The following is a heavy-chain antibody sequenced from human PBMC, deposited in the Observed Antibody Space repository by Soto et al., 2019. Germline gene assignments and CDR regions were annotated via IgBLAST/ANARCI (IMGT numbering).Heavy chain of an antibody. D-gene: IGHD1-1*01. CDR2: ISGSGGST. J-gene: IGHJ4*02. CDR3: ARGGLEPFDH. CDR1: GFIFSSNA. V-gene: IGHV3-23*01. Sequence: LRLSCAASGFIFSSNAMSWVRQAPGKGLEWVSGISGSGGSTFYTDSVKDRFIISRDDARSELYLQLNDLRVEDTATYYCARGGLEPFDHWGQGALVTVSS.